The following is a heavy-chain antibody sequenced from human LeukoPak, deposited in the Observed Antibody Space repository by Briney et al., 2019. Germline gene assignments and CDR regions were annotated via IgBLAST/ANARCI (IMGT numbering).Heavy chain of an antibody. D-gene: IGHD6-6*01. V-gene: IGHV1-2*02. J-gene: IGHJ6*03. CDR2: INPNSGGT. Sequence: RASVKVSCKASGYTFASYGISWVRQAPGQGLEWMGWINPNSGGTNYAQKFQGRVTMTRDTSISTAYMELSRLRSDDTAVYYCARGAYSSSSPYYYMDVWGKGTTVTVSS. CDR1: GYTFASYG. CDR3: ARGAYSSSSPYYYMDV.